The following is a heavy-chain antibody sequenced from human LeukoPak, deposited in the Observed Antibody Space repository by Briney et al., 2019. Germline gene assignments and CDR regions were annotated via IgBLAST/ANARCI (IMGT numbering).Heavy chain of an antibody. CDR2: ITNNGGST. CDR3: ARGSGSYPRGEYYFDY. Sequence: GGSLRLSCAASGFTFSSYAMHWVRQAPGKGLEYVSAITNNGGSTYYADSVKGRFTISRDNSKNTLYLQMGSLRAEDMAVYYCARGSGSYPRGEYYFDYWGQGTLVTVSS. CDR1: GFTFSSYA. D-gene: IGHD1-26*01. J-gene: IGHJ4*02. V-gene: IGHV3-64*02.